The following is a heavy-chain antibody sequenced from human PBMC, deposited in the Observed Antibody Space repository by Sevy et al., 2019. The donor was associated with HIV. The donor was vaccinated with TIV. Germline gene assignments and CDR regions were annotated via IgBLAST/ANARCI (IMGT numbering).Heavy chain of an antibody. D-gene: IGHD2-2*01. Sequence: SETQSLTCAVYGGSFSGYYWSWIRQPPGKGLEWIGEINHSRSTNYNPSLKSRVTISGDTSKNQFSLKLSSVTAADTAVYYCARHCSSTSCSHAFDIWGQGTMVTVSS. V-gene: IGHV4-34*01. CDR2: INHSRST. CDR1: GGSFSGYY. J-gene: IGHJ3*02. CDR3: ARHCSSTSCSHAFDI.